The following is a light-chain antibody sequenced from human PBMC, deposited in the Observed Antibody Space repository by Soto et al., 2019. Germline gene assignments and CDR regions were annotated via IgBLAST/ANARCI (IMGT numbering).Light chain of an antibody. J-gene: IGLJ1*01. CDR1: SSDIGGYKY. CDR2: EVS. CDR3: NSYTSRYTFV. V-gene: IGLV2-14*01. Sequence: QSVLTQPASVSGSLGQSITISCTGTSSDIGGYKYVSWYQQHPGKAPKLIIFEVSNRPSGVSDRFSGSNSGNTASLTISGLQAEDEADYYCNSYTSRYTFVLGTGTKVTVL.